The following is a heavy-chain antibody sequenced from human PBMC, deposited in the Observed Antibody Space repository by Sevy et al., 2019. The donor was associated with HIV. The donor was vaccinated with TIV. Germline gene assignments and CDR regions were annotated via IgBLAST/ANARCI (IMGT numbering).Heavy chain of an antibody. Sequence: GGSLRLSCAASGFTFSTYNMNWVRQAPGKGLEWVSSIWSSSSYIYYADSVKGRFTISRDNAKNSLYLQINSLRAEDTAIYFCAKEGYRLPGADAIDIWGQGTMVTVSS. J-gene: IGHJ3*02. V-gene: IGHV3-21*04. CDR1: GFTFSTYN. CDR3: AKEGYRLPGADAIDI. D-gene: IGHD3-16*01. CDR2: IWSSSSYI.